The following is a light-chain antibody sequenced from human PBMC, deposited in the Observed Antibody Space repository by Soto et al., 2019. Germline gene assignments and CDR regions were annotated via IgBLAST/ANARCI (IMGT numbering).Light chain of an antibody. CDR3: QQGYNTPWT. V-gene: IGKV1-39*01. J-gene: IGKJ1*01. Sequence: DIQMTQSPSSLSASVGDRVTITCRASQSISTYLHWYQQKAGKAPHLLIYAASNLQSGVPSRFSGSGSGTDFTLTINSLQPEDFATYYCQQGYNTPWTFGQGTKVEIK. CDR2: AAS. CDR1: QSISTY.